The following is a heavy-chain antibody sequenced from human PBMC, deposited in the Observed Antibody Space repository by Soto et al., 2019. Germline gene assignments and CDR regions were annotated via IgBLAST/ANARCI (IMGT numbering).Heavy chain of an antibody. Sequence: SETLSLTCTVSGGSISSGGYYWSWIRQHPGKGLEWIGYIYYSGSTYYNPSLKSRVTISVDTSKNQFSLKLSSVTAADTAVYYCARGTAAYYGSDFHDYWGQGTLVTVSS. V-gene: IGHV4-31*03. J-gene: IGHJ4*02. CDR3: ARGTAAYYGSDFHDY. D-gene: IGHD3-10*01. CDR2: IYYSGST. CDR1: GGSISSGGYY.